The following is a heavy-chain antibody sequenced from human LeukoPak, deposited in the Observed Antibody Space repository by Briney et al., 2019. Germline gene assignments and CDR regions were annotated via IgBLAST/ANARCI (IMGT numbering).Heavy chain of an antibody. CDR3: ARGDGDRNWFDP. Sequence: SETLSHTCTVSGGSISSSSYYWGWIRQPPGKGLEWIASIYYSGNTYYNPSLKSRVTISVDTSKNQFSLKLSSVTAADTAVYYCARGDGDRNWFDPWGQGTLVTVSS. CDR2: IYYSGNT. D-gene: IGHD4-17*01. J-gene: IGHJ5*02. V-gene: IGHV4-39*01. CDR1: GGSISSSSYY.